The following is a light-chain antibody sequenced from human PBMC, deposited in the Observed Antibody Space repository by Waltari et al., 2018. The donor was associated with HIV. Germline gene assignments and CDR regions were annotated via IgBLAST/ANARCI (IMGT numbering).Light chain of an antibody. V-gene: IGLV2-14*01. CDR3: SSYTSSYTVI. CDR2: DVS. Sequence: QSALTQPASVTGSPGQSLTISCSGSRSDGGGYTYVSWYQQHPGKAPKLMIYDVSDRPSGVSNRFSGSKSDNTASLTISGLQTEDEADYYCSSYTSSYTVIFGGGTKLTVL. J-gene: IGLJ2*01. CDR1: RSDGGGYTY.